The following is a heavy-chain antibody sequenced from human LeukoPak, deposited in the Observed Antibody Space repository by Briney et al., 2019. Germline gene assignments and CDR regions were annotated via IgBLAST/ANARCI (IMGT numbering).Heavy chain of an antibody. CDR3: ARQIEYSSSYNWFDP. CDR1: GFTFSSYW. D-gene: IGHD6-6*01. CDR2: IKQDGSEK. Sequence: GGSLRLSCAASGFTFSSYWMSWVRQAPGKGLEWVANIKQDGSEKYYVDSVKGRFTISRDNAKNSLYLQMDSLRAEDTAVYYCARQIEYSSSYNWFDPWGQGTLVTVSS. V-gene: IGHV3-7*01. J-gene: IGHJ5*02.